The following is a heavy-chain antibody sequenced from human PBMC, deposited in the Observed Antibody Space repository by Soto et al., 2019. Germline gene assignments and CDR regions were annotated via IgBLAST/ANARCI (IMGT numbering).Heavy chain of an antibody. CDR2: INHTGGT. D-gene: IGHD3-3*01. CDR3: ATRITVFGLLIPPFDP. V-gene: IGHV4-34*01. J-gene: IGHJ5*02. CDR1: GGSVNGYY. Sequence: SETLSLTCAVYGGSVNGYYWNWIRQRPRKGLEWIGEINHTGGTHYNPSVKSRVAMSVDTSKDQFSLRLRSVTAADTAIYYCATRITVFGLLIPPFDPSGQGTQVTAPQ.